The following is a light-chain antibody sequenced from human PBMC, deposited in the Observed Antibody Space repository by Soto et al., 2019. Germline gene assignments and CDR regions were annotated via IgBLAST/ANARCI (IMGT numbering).Light chain of an antibody. CDR2: GAS. V-gene: IGKV3-15*01. CDR1: QSVNSN. CDR3: QQYNDWPLT. Sequence: EVVMTQSPATLSVSPGERATLSCRASQSVNSNLAWYQQKPGQAPRLLIYGASTRATVIPVTFSGSGSGTEFTLTINSLQSEDIAVYYCQQYNDWPLTFGGGTKVEIK. J-gene: IGKJ4*01.